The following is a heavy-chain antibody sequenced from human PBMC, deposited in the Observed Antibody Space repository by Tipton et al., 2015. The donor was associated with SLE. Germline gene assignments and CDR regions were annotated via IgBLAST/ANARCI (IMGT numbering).Heavy chain of an antibody. Sequence: SLRLSCAASGFTFSSYEMNWVRQAPGKGLEWVSYISSSGSTIYYADSVKGRFTISRDNAKNSLYLQMNSLRAEDTAVYYCARDMAAATLGYFDLWGRGTLVTVSS. CDR3: ARDMAAATLGYFDL. V-gene: IGHV3-48*03. D-gene: IGHD6-13*01. J-gene: IGHJ2*01. CDR1: GFTFSSYE. CDR2: ISSSGSTI.